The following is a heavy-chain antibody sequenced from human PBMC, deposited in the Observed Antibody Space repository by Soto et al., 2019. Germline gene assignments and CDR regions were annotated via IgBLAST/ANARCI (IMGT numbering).Heavy chain of an antibody. D-gene: IGHD3-9*01. CDR3: ALAPVHYDILTGYYPSYYFDY. CDR2: INHSGST. V-gene: IGHV4-34*01. CDR1: GGSFSGYY. Sequence: SETLSLTCAVYGGSFSGYYWSWIRQPPGKGLEWIGEINHSGSTNYNPSLKSRVTISVDTSKNQFSLKLSSVTAADTAVYYCALAPVHYDILTGYYPSYYFDYWGQGTLVTVSS. J-gene: IGHJ4*02.